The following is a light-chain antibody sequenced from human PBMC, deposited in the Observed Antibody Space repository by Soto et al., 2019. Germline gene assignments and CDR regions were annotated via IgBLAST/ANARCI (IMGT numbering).Light chain of an antibody. CDR1: QSVSSN. CDR3: QQYNHFWT. V-gene: IGKV3-15*01. J-gene: IGKJ1*01. Sequence: DIVMTQSPATLSVSPGERATLSCRASQSVSSNLAWYQQKPGQAPRLLIYGASTRATGIPTRFSGSGSGTEFTLTISILQSEDFAVYYYQQYNHFWTFGQGTKVEIK. CDR2: GAS.